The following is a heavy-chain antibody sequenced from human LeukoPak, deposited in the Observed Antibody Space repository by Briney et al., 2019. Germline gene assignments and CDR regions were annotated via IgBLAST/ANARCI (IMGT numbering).Heavy chain of an antibody. CDR3: ATITKGSSGYYQPAYYFDY. J-gene: IGHJ4*02. D-gene: IGHD3-22*01. Sequence: TGGSLRLSCAASGFTFSSYSMNWVRQAPGKGLEWVSSISSSSSYIYYADSVKGRFTISRDNAKNSLYLQMNSLRAEDTAVYYCATITKGSSGYYQPAYYFDYWGQGTLVTVSS. CDR1: GFTFSSYS. V-gene: IGHV3-21*01. CDR2: ISSSSSYI.